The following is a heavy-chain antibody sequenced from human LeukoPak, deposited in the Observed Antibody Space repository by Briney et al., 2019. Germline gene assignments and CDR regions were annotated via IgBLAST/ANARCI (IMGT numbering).Heavy chain of an antibody. Sequence: SETLSLTCAVYGGSFSGYYWSWIRQPPGKGLEWIGEINHSGSTNYNPSLKSRVTISVDTSKNQFSLKLSSVTAADTAGYYCASSPAYYDSSGYYKRSYYYYYYGMDVWGQGTMVTVSS. CDR2: INHSGST. D-gene: IGHD3-22*01. CDR3: ASSPAYYDSSGYYKRSYYYYYYGMDV. CDR1: GGSFSGYY. J-gene: IGHJ6*02. V-gene: IGHV4-34*01.